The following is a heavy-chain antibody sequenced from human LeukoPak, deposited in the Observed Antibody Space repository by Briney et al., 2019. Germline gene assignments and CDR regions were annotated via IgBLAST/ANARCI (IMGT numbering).Heavy chain of an antibody. D-gene: IGHD5-12*01. J-gene: IGHJ4*02. Sequence: GSLRLSCAASGFTFSSYSMNWVRQAPGKGLEWVSSISGSSSYIYYADSVKGRFTISRDSSKNILYLQMNNLRAEDTAVYHCARGPSGYHNTGGQGTLVTVSS. CDR2: ISGSSSYI. V-gene: IGHV3-21*01. CDR3: ARGPSGYHNT. CDR1: GFTFSSYS.